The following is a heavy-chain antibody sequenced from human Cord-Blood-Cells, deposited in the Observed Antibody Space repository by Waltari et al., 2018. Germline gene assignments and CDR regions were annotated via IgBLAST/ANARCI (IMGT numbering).Heavy chain of an antibody. Sequence: QVQLQQWGAGLLKPSETLSLTCAVYGGSFSGYYWRWLRQPPGKGLEWIGEINHSVSTNYNPSLKSRVTISVDTSKNQFSLKLSSVTAADTAVYYCARGLYSSSWYWYFDLWGRGTLVTVSS. CDR1: GGSFSGYY. V-gene: IGHV4-34*01. J-gene: IGHJ2*01. CDR2: INHSVST. D-gene: IGHD6-13*01. CDR3: ARGLYSSSWYWYFDL.